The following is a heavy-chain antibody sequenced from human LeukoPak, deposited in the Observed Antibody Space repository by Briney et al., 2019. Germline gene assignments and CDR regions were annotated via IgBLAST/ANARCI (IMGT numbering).Heavy chain of an antibody. J-gene: IGHJ4*02. CDR1: GLTFSSYW. CDR2: INSDGSST. CDR3: ARGMVPVPFDY. Sequence: GGSLRLSCAASGLTFSSYWMHWVRQAPGKGLVWVSRINSDGSSTSYADSVKGRFTISRDNAKNTLYLQMNSLRAEDTAVYYCARGMVPVPFDYWGQGTLVTVSS. V-gene: IGHV3-74*01. D-gene: IGHD2-2*01.